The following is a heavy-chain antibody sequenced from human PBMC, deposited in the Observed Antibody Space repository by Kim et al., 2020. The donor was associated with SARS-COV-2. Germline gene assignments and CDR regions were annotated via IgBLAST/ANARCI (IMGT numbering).Heavy chain of an antibody. J-gene: IGHJ4*02. V-gene: IGHV4-34*01. D-gene: IGHD6-13*01. CDR2: INHSGST. CDR3: ATPRDSWLGEDY. Sequence: SETLSLTCAVYGGSFSGYYWSWIRQPPGKGLEWIGEINHSGSTNYNPSLKSRVTISVDTSKNQFSLKLSSVTAADTAVYYCATPRDSWLGEDYWGQGTLVTVSS. CDR1: GGSFSGYY.